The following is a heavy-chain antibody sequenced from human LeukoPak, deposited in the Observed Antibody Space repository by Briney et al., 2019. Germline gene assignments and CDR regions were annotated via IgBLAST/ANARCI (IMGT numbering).Heavy chain of an antibody. CDR2: INTDGSTT. CDR3: ASDLNWNQIDY. V-gene: IGHV3-74*01. Sequence: GGSLRLSCAASGFTFNTHWMHWVRQAPGKGLVWVSRINTDGSTTDYADSVKGRFTISRDNAKNTLYLQMNSLRAEDTAVYYCASDLNWNQIDYWGQGSLVTVSS. D-gene: IGHD1-20*01. J-gene: IGHJ4*02. CDR1: GFTFNTHW.